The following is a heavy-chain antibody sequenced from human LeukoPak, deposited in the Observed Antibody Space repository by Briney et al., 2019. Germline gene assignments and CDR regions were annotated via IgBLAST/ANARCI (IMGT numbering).Heavy chain of an antibody. D-gene: IGHD3-10*01. J-gene: IGHJ4*02. Sequence: SETLSLTCAVYGGSFSGYYWSWIRQPPGKGLEWIGSIYYSGSTYYNPSLKSRVTISVDTSKNQFSLKLSSVTAADTAVHYCANYGPKDYWGQGTLVTVSS. V-gene: IGHV4-34*01. CDR3: ANYGPKDY. CDR2: IYYSGST. CDR1: GGSFSGYY.